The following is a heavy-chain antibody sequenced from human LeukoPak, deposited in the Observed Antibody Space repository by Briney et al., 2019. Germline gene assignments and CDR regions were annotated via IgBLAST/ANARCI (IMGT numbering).Heavy chain of an antibody. Sequence: SETLSLTCTVSGGSISSYYWSWIRQPPGKGLEWIGYIYYSGRTNYNPSLKSRVTISVDTSKNQFSLKLSSVTAADTAVYYCARGSGYDAFDIWGQGTMVTVSS. CDR1: GGSISSYY. CDR2: IYYSGRT. V-gene: IGHV4-59*01. D-gene: IGHD3-22*01. CDR3: ARGSGYDAFDI. J-gene: IGHJ3*02.